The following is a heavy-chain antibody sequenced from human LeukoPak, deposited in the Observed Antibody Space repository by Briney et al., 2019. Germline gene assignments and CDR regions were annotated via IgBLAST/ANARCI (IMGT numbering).Heavy chain of an antibody. D-gene: IGHD5-24*01. V-gene: IGHV1-8*01. CDR3: ARPVEMATMMAFDI. J-gene: IGHJ3*02. Sequence: GASVKVSCKASGYTFTSYDINWVRQATGQGLEWMGWMNPNSGNTGYAQKFQGRVTMTRNTSISTAYMELSSLRSEDTAVYYCARPVEMATMMAFDIWGQGTMVTVSS. CDR2: MNPNSGNT. CDR1: GYTFTSYD.